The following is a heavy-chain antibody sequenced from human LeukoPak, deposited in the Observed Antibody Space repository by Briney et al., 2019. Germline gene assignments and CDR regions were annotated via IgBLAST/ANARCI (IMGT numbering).Heavy chain of an antibody. CDR3: ARDLGYCSSTSCYYYYYYGMDV. CDR1: GFTFSDYY. J-gene: IGHJ6*02. CDR2: ISSSGSTI. D-gene: IGHD2-2*01. V-gene: IGHV3-11*01. Sequence: PGGSLRLSCAASGFTFSDYYMSWIRQAPGKGLEWVSYISSSGSTIYYADSVKGRFTISRDNAKNSLYLQMNSLRAEDTAVYYCARDLGYCSSTSCYYYYYYGMDVWGQGTTVTVSS.